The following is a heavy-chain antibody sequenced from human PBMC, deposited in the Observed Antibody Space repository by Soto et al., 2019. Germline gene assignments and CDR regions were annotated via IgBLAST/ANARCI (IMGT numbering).Heavy chain of an antibody. CDR3: ARMVSYSSSWVWLEP. D-gene: IGHD6-13*01. V-gene: IGHV4-30-2*01. Sequence: QLQLQESGSGLVKPSQTLSLNCGVSGGSISSGGYSWSWIRQPPGKGLEWIGYIYHCGNTYYNPSLKSRVTISVDRSKNQYSLKLSSVTAADTAVYYCARMVSYSSSWVWLEPWGQGTLVTVSS. CDR1: GGSISSGGYS. J-gene: IGHJ5*02. CDR2: IYHCGNT.